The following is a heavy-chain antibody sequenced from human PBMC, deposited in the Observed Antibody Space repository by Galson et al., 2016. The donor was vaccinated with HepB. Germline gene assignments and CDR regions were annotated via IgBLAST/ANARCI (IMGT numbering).Heavy chain of an antibody. CDR1: EYTFTDYY. D-gene: IGHD4-23*01. CDR3: ARDRSTMTTGVTYYYGVDV. V-gene: IGHV1-2*05. J-gene: IGHJ6*02. CDR2: INPHTGGT. Sequence: SVKVSCKASEYTFTDYYIHWVRQAPGQGLEWMGRINPHTGGTGYAQKFQGRVTMTRDTSISAAYMELSRLTSGDTGVYYCARDRSTMTTGVTYYYGVDVWGQGTTVTVSS.